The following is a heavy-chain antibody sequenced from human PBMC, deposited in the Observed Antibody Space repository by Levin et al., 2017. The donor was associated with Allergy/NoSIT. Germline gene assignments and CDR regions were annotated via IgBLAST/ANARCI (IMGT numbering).Heavy chain of an antibody. J-gene: IGHJ4*02. Sequence: NSGGSLRLSCTVSGGSISSYSYYWDWIRQPPGKGLEWIGSMYYTGNTYYNPSLKSRVTISVDTSKNQFSLKLTSVTAADTAIYYCARQTKNYYYDSSGMVENWGQGTLVTVSS. CDR2: MYYTGNT. CDR1: GGSISSYSYY. CDR3: ARQTKNYYYDSSGMVEN. V-gene: IGHV4-39*01. D-gene: IGHD3-22*01.